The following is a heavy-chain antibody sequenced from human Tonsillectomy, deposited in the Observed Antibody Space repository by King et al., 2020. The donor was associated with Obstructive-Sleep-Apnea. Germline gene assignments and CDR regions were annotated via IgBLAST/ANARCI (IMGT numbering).Heavy chain of an antibody. J-gene: IGHJ6*02. CDR1: GYTFTSYG. Sequence: VQLVESGAEVKKPGASVKVSCTASGYTFTSYGISWVRQAPGQGLEWMGWISAYNGNTNYAQQLQGRVTMTTDTSTSTAYMELRSLRSDDTAVYYCARESTAMVRYYYYGMDVWGQGTTVTVSS. V-gene: IGHV1-18*04. CDR3: ARESTAMVRYYYYGMDV. CDR2: ISAYNGNT. D-gene: IGHD5-18*01.